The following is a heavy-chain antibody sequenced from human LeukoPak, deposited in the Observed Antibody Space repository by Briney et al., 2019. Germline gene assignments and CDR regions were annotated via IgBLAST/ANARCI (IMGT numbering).Heavy chain of an antibody. CDR3: ARDKGPPYY. V-gene: IGHV4-31*02. CDR1: GVSFSSGGYY. Sequence: SESLSLSCTVSGVSFSSGGYYWSWNRQRPGRGLEWIGYIYYSGSTYYNPSLKSRVTISVDTSKNQFSLKLSSVTAADTAVYYCARDKGPPYYWGQGTLVTVSS. J-gene: IGHJ4*02. CDR2: IYYSGST.